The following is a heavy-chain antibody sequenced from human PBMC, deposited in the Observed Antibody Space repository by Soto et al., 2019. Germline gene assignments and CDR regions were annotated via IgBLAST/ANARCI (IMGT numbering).Heavy chain of an antibody. J-gene: IGHJ4*02. D-gene: IGHD3-10*01. Sequence: SETLSLTCTVSGGSISSYYWSWIRQPPGKGLEWIGYIYYSGSTNYNPSLKSRVTISVDTSKNQFSLKLSSVTAADTAVYYCARVGGFGATTIDYWGQGTLVTVSS. CDR1: GGSISSYY. CDR2: IYYSGST. CDR3: ARVGGFGATTIDY. V-gene: IGHV4-59*08.